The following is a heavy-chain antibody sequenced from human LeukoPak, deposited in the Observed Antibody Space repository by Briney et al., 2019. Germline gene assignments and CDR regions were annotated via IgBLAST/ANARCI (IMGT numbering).Heavy chain of an antibody. CDR3: ARGRGGDPPRQAFDI. Sequence: GASVKVSFQASGYTFTGYYMHWVRQAPGQGLEWMGWINPNSGGKNYAQKFQGRVTMPRDTSISTAYMELSRRRSDDTAVYYCARGRGGDPPRQAFDIWGQGTMVTVSS. J-gene: IGHJ3*02. CDR1: GYTFTGYY. V-gene: IGHV1-2*02. D-gene: IGHD2-21*02. CDR2: INPNSGGK.